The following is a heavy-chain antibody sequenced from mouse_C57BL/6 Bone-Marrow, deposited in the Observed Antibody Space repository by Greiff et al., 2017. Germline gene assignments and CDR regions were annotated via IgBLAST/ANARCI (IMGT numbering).Heavy chain of an antibody. D-gene: IGHD2-4*01. J-gene: IGHJ3*01. CDR1: GYTFTSYW. CDR3: AREGGLRPGFAY. Sequence: VQLQQPGAELVMPGASVKLSCKASGYTFTSYWMPWVKQRPGQGLEWIGEIDPSDSYTNYNQKFKGKSTLTVDKSSSTAYMQLSSLTSEDSAVYYCAREGGLRPGFAYWGQGTLVTVSA. CDR2: IDPSDSYT. V-gene: IGHV1-69*01.